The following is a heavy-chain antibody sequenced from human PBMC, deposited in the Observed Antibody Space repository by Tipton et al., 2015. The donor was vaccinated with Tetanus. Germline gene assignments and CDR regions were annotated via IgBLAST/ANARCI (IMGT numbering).Heavy chain of an antibody. CDR2: ISNSGRT. J-gene: IGHJ4*02. CDR1: GGSVRSGDYS. Sequence: TLSLTCTVSGGSVRSGDYSWNWIRQPPGKGLEWLGYISNSGRTYYNPSLKSRVTISVDTSQKQISLKVNSVTAADTAVYYCARIHDFLSGHFDFWGQGTLVTVSS. D-gene: IGHD3-3*01. CDR3: ARIHDFLSGHFDF. V-gene: IGHV4-30-4*07.